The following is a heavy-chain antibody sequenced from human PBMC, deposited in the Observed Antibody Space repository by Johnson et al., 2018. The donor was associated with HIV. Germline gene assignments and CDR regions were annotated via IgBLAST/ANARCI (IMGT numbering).Heavy chain of an antibody. CDR2: ISYDGSNK. V-gene: IGHV3-30*04. Sequence: QEQLVESGGGVVQPGRSLRLSCAASGFTFSSYAMHWVRQAPGKGLEWVAVISYDGSNKYYADSVKGRFTISRDNSKNTLYLQMNRVRDGDTAVYYCARVATHAFDIWGQGTMVTVSS. D-gene: IGHD1-26*01. J-gene: IGHJ3*02. CDR3: ARVATHAFDI. CDR1: GFTFSSYA.